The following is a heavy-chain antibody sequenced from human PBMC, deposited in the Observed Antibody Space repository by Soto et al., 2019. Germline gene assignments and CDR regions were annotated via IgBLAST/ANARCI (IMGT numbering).Heavy chain of an antibody. V-gene: IGHV3-11*06. D-gene: IGHD3-3*01. CDR1: GFTFSDYY. CDR2: ISSSSSYT. CDR3: ARDSERITIFGVVIKNDDYYYYGMDV. J-gene: IGHJ6*02. Sequence: QVQLVESGGGLVKPGGSLRLSCAASGFTFSDYYMSWIRQAPGKGLEWVSYISSSSSYTNYADSVKGRFTISRDNAKNSLYRQMNSLRAEDTAVYYCARDSERITIFGVVIKNDDYYYYGMDVCGQGTTVTVSS.